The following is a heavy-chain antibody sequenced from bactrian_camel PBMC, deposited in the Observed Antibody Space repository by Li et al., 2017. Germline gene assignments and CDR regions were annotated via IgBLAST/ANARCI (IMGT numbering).Heavy chain of an antibody. J-gene: IGHJ4*01. D-gene: IGHD2*01. CDR2: IESDGNP. CDR1: GYTYSSYC. Sequence: HVQLVESGGGSVQAGGSLRLSCEASGYTYSSYCMAWFRQAPGKEREGVARIESDGNPRYADSAKGRFTISRDNVKNTLYLQMNNLKPEDTANYFCAYLYRCSLVAGLTNWAYYGHGTQVTVS. V-gene: IGHV3S53*01.